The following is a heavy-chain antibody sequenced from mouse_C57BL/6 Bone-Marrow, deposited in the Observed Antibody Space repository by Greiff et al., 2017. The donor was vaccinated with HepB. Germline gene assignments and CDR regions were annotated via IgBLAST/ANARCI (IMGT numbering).Heavy chain of an antibody. CDR2: IDPENGDT. Sequence: VQLQQSGAELVRPGASVKLSCTASGFNIKDDYMHWVKQRPEQGLEWIGWIDPENGDTEYASKFQGKATITADTSSNTAYLQLSSLTSEDTAVYYCTTGYDYDAGFAYWGQGTLVTVSA. D-gene: IGHD2-4*01. J-gene: IGHJ3*01. V-gene: IGHV14-4*01. CDR3: TTGYDYDAGFAY. CDR1: GFNIKDDY.